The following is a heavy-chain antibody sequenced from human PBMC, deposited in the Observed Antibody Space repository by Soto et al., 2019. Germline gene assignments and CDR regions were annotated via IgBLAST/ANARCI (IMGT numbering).Heavy chain of an antibody. J-gene: IGHJ5*02. V-gene: IGHV4-59*01. CDR1: GGSISSYY. Sequence: PSETLSLICTVSGGSISSYYWSWIWQPPGKGLEWIGYIYYSGSTNYNPSLKSRVTISVDTSKNQFSLKLSSVTAADTAVYYCARARGCSSTSCRNNWFDPWGQGTLVTVS. CDR3: ARARGCSSTSCRNNWFDP. CDR2: IYYSGST. D-gene: IGHD2-2*01.